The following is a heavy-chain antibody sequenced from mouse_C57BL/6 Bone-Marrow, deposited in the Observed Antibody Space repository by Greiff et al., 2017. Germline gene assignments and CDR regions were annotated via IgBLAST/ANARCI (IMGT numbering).Heavy chain of an antibody. CDR1: GFTFSSYA. D-gene: IGHD1-1*01. CDR3: ESAVYYGSRNWYFDG. CDR2: ISDGGSYT. V-gene: IGHV5-4*03. Sequence: EVMLVESGGGLVKPGGSLKLSCAASGFTFSSYAMSWVRQTPEKRLEWVATISDGGSYTYYPDNVKGRFTISRDNAKNNLYLQMSHLKSEDTAMYDCESAVYYGSRNWYFDGWGTGTTVTVSS. J-gene: IGHJ1*03.